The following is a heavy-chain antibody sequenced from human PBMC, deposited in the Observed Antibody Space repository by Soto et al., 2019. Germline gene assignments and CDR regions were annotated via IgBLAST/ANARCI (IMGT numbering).Heavy chain of an antibody. Sequence: SQTLSLTCAISGDSVSSNSAAWNWIRQSPSRGLEWLGRTYYRSKWYNDYAVSVKSRITINPDTSKNQFSLQLNSVTPEDTAVYYCARVAVADYYYYYGMDVWGQGTTVTVSS. D-gene: IGHD6-19*01. CDR3: ARVAVADYYYYYGMDV. V-gene: IGHV6-1*01. CDR2: TYYRSKWYN. CDR1: GDSVSSNSAA. J-gene: IGHJ6*02.